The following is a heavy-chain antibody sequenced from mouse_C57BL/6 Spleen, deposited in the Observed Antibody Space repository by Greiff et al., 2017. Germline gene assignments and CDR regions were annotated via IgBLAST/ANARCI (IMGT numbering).Heavy chain of an antibody. V-gene: IGHV8-12*01. CDR3: ARISWVGSYFDY. Sequence: QVTLKVSGPGILQSSQTLSLTCSFSGFSLSTSGMGVSWIRQPSGKGLEWLAHIYWDDDKRYNPSLKSRHTISKDTSRNQVFLTITSVHTADTATYYYARISWVGSYFDYWGQSTTLTVSS. D-gene: IGHD4-1*01. CDR1: GFSLSTSGMG. J-gene: IGHJ2*01. CDR2: IYWDDDK.